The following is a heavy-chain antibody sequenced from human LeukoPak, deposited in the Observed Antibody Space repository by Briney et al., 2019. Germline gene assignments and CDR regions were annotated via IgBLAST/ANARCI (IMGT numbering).Heavy chain of an antibody. CDR2: ITGSDDAT. J-gene: IGHJ4*02. V-gene: IGHV3-23*01. CDR3: AKGPRVNSGYHPDY. Sequence: GGSLRLSCAASGFTFSSYAMTWVRQAPGKGLEWVSTITGSDDATYYAGSVKGRFTISRDYSRNTVYLQLNSLRAEDSAMYYCAKGPRVNSGYHPDYWGQGTLVAVSS. D-gene: IGHD3-22*01. CDR1: GFTFSSYA.